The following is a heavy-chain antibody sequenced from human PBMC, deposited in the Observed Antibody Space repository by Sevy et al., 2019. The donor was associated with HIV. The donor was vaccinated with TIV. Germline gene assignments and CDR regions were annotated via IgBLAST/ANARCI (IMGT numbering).Heavy chain of an antibody. CDR1: DGSFNDYY. Sequence: SETLSLTCAVYDGSFNDYYWTWIRQPPGKRLEWIGEINHGGNTNYIPSLESRVAISVDTSKRQVSLNLNSVTVADTAVYYCARKYIEDVTTPNSPSYFDLWGRGTLVTVSS. CDR3: ARKYIEDVTTPNSPSYFDL. V-gene: IGHV4-34*01. CDR2: INHGGNT. D-gene: IGHD1-1*01. J-gene: IGHJ2*01.